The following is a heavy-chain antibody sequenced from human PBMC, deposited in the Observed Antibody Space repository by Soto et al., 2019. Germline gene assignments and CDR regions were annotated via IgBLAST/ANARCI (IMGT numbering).Heavy chain of an antibody. CDR2: ISASGGGT. Sequence: SLRLSCAASGFTISNYAMNWVRQAPGKGLEWVSVISASGGGTYYADSVKGRVTFSRDNSKNSLYLQIDNLRAEDTAVYYCAKGFYSSGWNDLDYWGLGTLVTVSS. V-gene: IGHV3-23*01. J-gene: IGHJ4*02. CDR1: GFTISNYA. D-gene: IGHD6-19*01. CDR3: AKGFYSSGWNDLDY.